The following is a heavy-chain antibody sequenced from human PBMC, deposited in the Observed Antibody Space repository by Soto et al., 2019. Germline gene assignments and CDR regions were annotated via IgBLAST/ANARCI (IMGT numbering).Heavy chain of an antibody. Sequence: GASVKVSCKASGGTFSSYAISWVRQAPGQGLEWMGGIIPIFGTANYAQKFQGRVTITADESTSTAYMGLSSLRSEDTAVYYCASYYDSSGYSKIYYGMDVWGQGTTVTVSS. V-gene: IGHV1-69*13. J-gene: IGHJ6*02. CDR2: IIPIFGTA. CDR1: GGTFSSYA. CDR3: ASYYDSSGYSKIYYGMDV. D-gene: IGHD3-22*01.